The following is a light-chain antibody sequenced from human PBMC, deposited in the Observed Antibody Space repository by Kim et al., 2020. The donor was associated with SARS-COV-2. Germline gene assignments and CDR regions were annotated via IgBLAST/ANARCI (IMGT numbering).Light chain of an antibody. CDR3: QQYNSWT. Sequence: LSASVGDRVTITCRASQSISSWLAWYQQKPGKAPKLLIYKASSLESGVPSRFSGSGSGTEFTLTISSLQPDDFATYYCQQYNSWTFGQGTKVEIK. CDR2: KAS. CDR1: QSISSW. V-gene: IGKV1-5*03. J-gene: IGKJ1*01.